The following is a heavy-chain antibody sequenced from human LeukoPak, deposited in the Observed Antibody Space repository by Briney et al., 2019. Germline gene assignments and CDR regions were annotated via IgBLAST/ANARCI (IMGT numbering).Heavy chain of an antibody. J-gene: IGHJ4*02. CDR3: ARNHLGLGL. D-gene: IGHD3-16*01. CDR2: INTRNGNA. Sequence: ASVKVSCKASGYTFTTYEIIWVRQAPGQGLEWMGWINTRNGNANYAHQLQGRVIMATDTSTSTSYMELASLRFDDTAIYYCARNHLGLGLWGQGTLVTVSS. CDR1: GYTFTTYE. V-gene: IGHV1-18*01.